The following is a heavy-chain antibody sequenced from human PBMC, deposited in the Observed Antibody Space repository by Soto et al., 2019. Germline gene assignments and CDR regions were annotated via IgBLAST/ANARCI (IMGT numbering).Heavy chain of an antibody. Sequence: SETLSLTCAVYGGSFSGYYWSWIRQPPGKGLEWIGEINHSESTNYNPSLKSRVTISVDTSKNQFSLKLSSVTAADTAVYYCARLTPLYYYGSGSYYRYWGRGTLVTVSS. V-gene: IGHV4-34*01. CDR2: INHSEST. CDR1: GGSFSGYY. CDR3: ARLTPLYYYGSGSYYRY. D-gene: IGHD3-10*01. J-gene: IGHJ4*02.